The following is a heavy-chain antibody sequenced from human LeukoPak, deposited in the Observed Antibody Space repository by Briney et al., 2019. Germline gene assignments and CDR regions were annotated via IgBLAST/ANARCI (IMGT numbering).Heavy chain of an antibody. CDR3: ARADCSGGSCFWNYYYGMDV. V-gene: IGHV3-21*01. D-gene: IGHD2-15*01. CDR1: GFTFSSYS. CDR2: ISSSSSYT. J-gene: IGHJ6*02. Sequence: TGGSLRLSCAASGFTFSSYSMNWVRQAPGKGLEWVTSISSSSSYTYYADSVKGRFTISRDNAKNSLYLQMSSLRAEDTAVYYCARADCSGGSCFWNYYYGMDVWGQGTTVTVSS.